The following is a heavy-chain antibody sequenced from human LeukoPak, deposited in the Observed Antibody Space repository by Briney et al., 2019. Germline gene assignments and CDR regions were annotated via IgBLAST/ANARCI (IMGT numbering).Heavy chain of an antibody. CDR3: ARGGWAVAGTKYFQH. J-gene: IGHJ1*01. V-gene: IGHV4-34*01. Sequence: PSETLSLTCAVYGGSFCGYYWSWIRQPPGKGLEWIGEINHSGSTNYNPSLKSRVTISVDTSKNQFSLKLSSVTAADTAVYYCARGGWAVAGTKYFQHWGQGTLVTVSS. CDR1: GGSFCGYY. D-gene: IGHD6-19*01. CDR2: INHSGST.